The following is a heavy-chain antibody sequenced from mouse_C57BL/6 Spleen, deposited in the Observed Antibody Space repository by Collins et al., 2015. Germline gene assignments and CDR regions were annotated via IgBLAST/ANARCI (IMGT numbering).Heavy chain of an antibody. D-gene: IGHD2-4*01. CDR1: GYTFTSYW. V-gene: IGHV1-72*01. CDR2: IDPNSGGT. CDR3: ARAMDYDGYYAMDY. J-gene: IGHJ4*01. Sequence: QVQLQQPGAELVKPGASVKLSCKASGYTFTSYWMHWVKQRPGRGLEWIGRIDPNSGGTKYNEKFKSKATLTVDKPSSTAYMQLSSLTSEDSAVYYCARAMDYDGYYAMDYWGQGTSVTVSS.